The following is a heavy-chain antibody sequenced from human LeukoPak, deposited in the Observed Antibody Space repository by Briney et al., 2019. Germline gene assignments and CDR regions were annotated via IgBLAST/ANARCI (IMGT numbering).Heavy chain of an antibody. J-gene: IGHJ5*02. CDR2: MYSRGDT. V-gene: IGHV3-53*01. D-gene: IGHD6-13*01. CDR3: ARDAPQVPAAGVLAS. CDR1: GFTVSDNY. Sequence: GGSLRLSCAASGFTVSDNYMSWVRQAPGKGLEWVSVMYSRGDTYYANSVKGRFTFSRDISKNTLYLQMNGLRAEDTAMYYCARDAPQVPAAGVLASWGQGALVIVSS.